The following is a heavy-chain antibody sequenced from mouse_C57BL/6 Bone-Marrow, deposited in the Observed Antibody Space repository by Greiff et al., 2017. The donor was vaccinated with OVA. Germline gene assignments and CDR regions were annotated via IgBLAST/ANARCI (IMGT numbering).Heavy chain of an antibody. D-gene: IGHD2-3*01. CDR2: ISDGGSYT. CDR3: ARDLFWYFDV. CDR1: GFTFSSYA. J-gene: IGHJ1*03. Sequence: EVQVVESGGGLVKPGGSLKLSCAASGFTFSSYAMSWVRQTPEKRLEWVATISDGGSYTYYPDNVKGRFTISRDNAKNNLYLQMSHLKSEDTAMYYCARDLFWYFDVWGTGTTVTVSS. V-gene: IGHV5-4*01.